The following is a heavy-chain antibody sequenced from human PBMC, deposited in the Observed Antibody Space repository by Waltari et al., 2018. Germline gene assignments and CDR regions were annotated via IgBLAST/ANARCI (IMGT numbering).Heavy chain of an antibody. CDR1: GFTFSSYG. CDR3: ARDRVEAFDI. D-gene: IGHD2-21*01. J-gene: IGHJ3*02. V-gene: IGHV3-30*02. CDR2: RGYDGRNK. Sequence: QVQLVESGGGVVQPGGSLRLSCAASGFTFSSYGMHWVRQAPGKGLEWVAFRGYDGRNKYYADAVKGRFTIARDNAKNTLYLKMNRLRAEDTAVYYCARDRVEAFDIWGQGTMVTVSS.